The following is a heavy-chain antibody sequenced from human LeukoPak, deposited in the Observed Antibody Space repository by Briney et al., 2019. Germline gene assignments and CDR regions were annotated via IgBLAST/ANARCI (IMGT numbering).Heavy chain of an antibody. CDR3: ARDYDFWSGYYSPTGGYFGY. CDR1: GFTFSGSG. CDR2: IRYDGSNK. D-gene: IGHD3-3*01. V-gene: IGHV3-30*02. Sequence: GGSLRLSCAASGFTFSGSGMHWVRQAPGKGLEWVTFIRYDGSNKYYTDSVKGRFTISRDNSKNTLYLQMDSLRAEDTAVYYCARDYDFWSGYYSPTGGYFGYWGQGTLVTVSS. J-gene: IGHJ4*02.